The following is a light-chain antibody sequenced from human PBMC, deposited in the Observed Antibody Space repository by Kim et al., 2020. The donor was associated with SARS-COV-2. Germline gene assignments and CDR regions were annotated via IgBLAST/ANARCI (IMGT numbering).Light chain of an antibody. Sequence: LGQTVTITCQGDRLRTYPANWYQQRPGQAPILVIYGRDNRPSGIPGRFSGSRSGNIESLTIAGAQAEDEADYYCNSRDSSGTHWVFGGGTQLTVL. V-gene: IGLV3-19*01. CDR3: NSRDSSGTHWV. J-gene: IGLJ3*02. CDR2: GRD. CDR1: RLRTYP.